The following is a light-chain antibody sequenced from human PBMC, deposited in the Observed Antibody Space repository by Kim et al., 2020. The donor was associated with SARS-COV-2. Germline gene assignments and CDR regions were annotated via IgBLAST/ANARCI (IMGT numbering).Light chain of an antibody. CDR3: AALDDSLNGWV. CDR2: SNN. V-gene: IGLV1-44*01. Sequence: GQRVSISCSGSSSNIGGNPVNWYQQLPGTAPKLPIYSNNQRPSGVPDRFSGSKSDTSASLAISGLQSEDEADYYCAALDDSLNGWVFGGGTKLTVL. CDR1: SSNIGGNP. J-gene: IGLJ3*02.